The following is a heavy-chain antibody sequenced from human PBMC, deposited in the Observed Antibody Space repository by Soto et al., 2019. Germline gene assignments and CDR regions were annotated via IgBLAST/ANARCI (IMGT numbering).Heavy chain of an antibody. D-gene: IGHD4-17*01. J-gene: IGHJ4*02. CDR2: ISWDGGST. CDR1: GFTFDDYT. CDR3: AKAPTVTAEYYFDY. V-gene: IGHV3-43*01. Sequence: PGGSLRLSCAASGFTFDDYTMHWVRQAPGKGLEWVSLISWDGGSTYYADSVKGRFTISRDNSKNSLYLQMNSLRTEDTALYYCAKAPTVTAEYYFDYWGQGTLVTVSS.